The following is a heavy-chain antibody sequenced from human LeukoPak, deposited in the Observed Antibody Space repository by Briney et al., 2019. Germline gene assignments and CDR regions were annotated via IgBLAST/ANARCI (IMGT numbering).Heavy chain of an antibody. Sequence: GGSLRLSCAASGFTFSTYAMSWVRQAPGKGLEWVSRINGDGSSIRYADSVKGRFTISRDNAKNTLYLQINSLRAEDTAVYYCARALMGVEDYWGQGTLVTVSS. V-gene: IGHV3-74*01. CDR1: GFTFSTYA. D-gene: IGHD2-8*01. CDR3: ARALMGVEDY. J-gene: IGHJ4*02. CDR2: INGDGSSI.